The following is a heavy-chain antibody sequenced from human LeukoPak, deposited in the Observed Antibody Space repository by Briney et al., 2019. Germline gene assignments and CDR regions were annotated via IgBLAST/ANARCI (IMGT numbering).Heavy chain of an antibody. V-gene: IGHV3-23*01. CDR2: ISGSGGST. CDR3: AKDQAYYASGPI. CDR1: GFIFSNYA. J-gene: IGHJ3*02. D-gene: IGHD3-10*01. Sequence: PGGSLRLSCAVSGFIFSNYAMNWVRQAPGKGLEWVSAISGSGGSTYYADSVKGRFTISRDNSKNTLYLQMNSLRAEDTAVYYCAKDQAYYASGPIWGQGTMVTVSS.